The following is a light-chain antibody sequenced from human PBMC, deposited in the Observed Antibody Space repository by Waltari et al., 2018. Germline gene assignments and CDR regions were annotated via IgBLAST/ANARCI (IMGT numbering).Light chain of an antibody. CDR3: QSADSSGTYPV. J-gene: IGLJ2*01. CDR1: ALPKQY. CDR2: KDS. Sequence: SYELTQPPSVSVSPGQTARITCSGDALPKQYAYWYQQKPGQAPVLVIYKDSERPSGIPELFSGSSSGKTVTLTISGVQAEDEADYYCQSADSSGTYPVFGGGTKLTVL. V-gene: IGLV3-25*03.